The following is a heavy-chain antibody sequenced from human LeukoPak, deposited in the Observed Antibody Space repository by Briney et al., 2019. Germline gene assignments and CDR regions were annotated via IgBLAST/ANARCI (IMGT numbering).Heavy chain of an antibody. CDR3: ARALIVGAPFDY. CDR1: GGSISSSSYY. J-gene: IGHJ4*02. D-gene: IGHD1-26*01. Sequence: SETLSLTCTVSGGSISSSSYYWGWIRQPPGKGLEWIGRIYYRGSTYYNPSLESRVTISVDTSKNQFSLKLSSVTAADTAVYYCARALIVGAPFDYWGQGTLVTVSS. CDR2: IYYRGST. V-gene: IGHV4-39*07.